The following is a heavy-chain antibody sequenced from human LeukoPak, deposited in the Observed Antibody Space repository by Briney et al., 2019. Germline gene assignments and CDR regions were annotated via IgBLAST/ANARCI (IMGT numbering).Heavy chain of an antibody. Sequence: SETLSLTCAVSGYSISSGYYWGWIRQPPGKGLEWIGSIYHSGSTCYNPSLKSRVTISVDTSKNQFSLKLSSVTAADTAVYYCARDGRLKLWPDLDYWGQGTLVTVSS. CDR2: IYHSGST. D-gene: IGHD5-18*01. V-gene: IGHV4-38-2*02. CDR1: GYSISSGYY. J-gene: IGHJ4*02. CDR3: ARDGRLKLWPDLDY.